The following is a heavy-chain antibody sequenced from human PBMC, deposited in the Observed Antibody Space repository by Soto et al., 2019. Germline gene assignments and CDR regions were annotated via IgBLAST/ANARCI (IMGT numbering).Heavy chain of an antibody. CDR1: GFSFSSYW. CDR2: IKQDGREK. Sequence: VHLVESGGDLVQPGGSLRLSCAASGFSFSSYWMTWVRQAPGKGLEWVANIKQDGREKYYVASVKGRFTISRDNGKNLLYLQMDSLTPDDTAVYYCAGDGVRNGAYNGWLDPWGQGTLVTVSS. J-gene: IGHJ5*02. CDR3: AGDGVRNGAYNGWLDP. V-gene: IGHV3-7*03. D-gene: IGHD3-16*01.